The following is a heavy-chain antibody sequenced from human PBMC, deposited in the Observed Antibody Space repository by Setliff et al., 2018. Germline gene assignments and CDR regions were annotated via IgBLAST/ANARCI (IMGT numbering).Heavy chain of an antibody. Sequence: SETLSLTCAAYGGTFSDYYWTWIRQPPGKGLEWVGEINHRGSTTYNPSLKSRVTISVDTSKNQFSLKLSSVTAADTAVYYCARKVEQWLTPHFDYWGQGDLVTVSS. CDR3: ARKVEQWLTPHFDY. V-gene: IGHV4-34*01. CDR2: INHRGST. D-gene: IGHD6-19*01. CDR1: GGTFSDYY. J-gene: IGHJ4*02.